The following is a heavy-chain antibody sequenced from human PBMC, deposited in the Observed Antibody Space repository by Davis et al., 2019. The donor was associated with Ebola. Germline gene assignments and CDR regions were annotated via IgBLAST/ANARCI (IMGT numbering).Heavy chain of an antibody. D-gene: IGHD6-13*01. CDR2: ISSGGYSI. Sequence: GESLKISCAASGFTLSSYGMHWVRQAPGKGLEWVSYISSGGYSIYYTDSVKGRFTISRDNAKNSLYLQMNSLRAEDTAVYYCARDLSWAGYFDDWGQGTLVTVSS. J-gene: IGHJ4*02. CDR1: GFTLSSYG. CDR3: ARDLSWAGYFDD. V-gene: IGHV3-48*04.